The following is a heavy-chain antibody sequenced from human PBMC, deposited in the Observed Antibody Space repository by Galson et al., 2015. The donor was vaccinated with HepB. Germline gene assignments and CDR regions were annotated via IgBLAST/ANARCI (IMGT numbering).Heavy chain of an antibody. CDR1: GYTFTSYA. D-gene: IGHD3-16*01. V-gene: IGHV7-4-1*02. CDR2: MNTNTGNP. J-gene: IGHJ6*02. Sequence: SVKVSCKASGYTFTSYAMNWVRQAPGQGLEWMGWMNTNTGNPTYAQGLTGRFVFSLDTSVSTAYLQISSLKAEDTAVYYCARARSALGYYYYYAMDVWGQGTTVTVSS. CDR3: ARARSALGYYYYYAMDV.